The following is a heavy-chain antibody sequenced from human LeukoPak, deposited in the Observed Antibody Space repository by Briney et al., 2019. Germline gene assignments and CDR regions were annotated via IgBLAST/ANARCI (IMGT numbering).Heavy chain of an antibody. J-gene: IGHJ4*02. CDR1: GFTFSSYS. CDR3: ASGLGLVPFDY. CDR2: ISSSSNYI. D-gene: IGHD6-19*01. V-gene: IGHV3-21*01. Sequence: GGSLRLSCAASGFTFSSYSMNWVRQAPGKGLEWVSSISSSSNYIYYADSVKGRFTFSRDNAKNSLFLQMNSLRAEDTAVYYCASGLGLVPFDYWGQGTLVTVSP.